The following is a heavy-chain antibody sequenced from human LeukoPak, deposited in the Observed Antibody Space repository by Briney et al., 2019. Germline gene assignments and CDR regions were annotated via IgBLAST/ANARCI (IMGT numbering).Heavy chain of an antibody. J-gene: IGHJ3*02. CDR2: ISGSGGST. V-gene: IGHV3-23*01. CDR3: AKDNYYGSGSYYDDAFDI. Sequence: GGSLRLSCAASGFTFSSYAMSWVRQAPGKGLEWVSAISGSGGSTYYADSVKGRFTISRDNSKNTLYLQMNSLRAEDTAVYYCAKDNYYGSGSYYDDAFDIWGQGTMVTVS. CDR1: GFTFSSYA. D-gene: IGHD3-10*01.